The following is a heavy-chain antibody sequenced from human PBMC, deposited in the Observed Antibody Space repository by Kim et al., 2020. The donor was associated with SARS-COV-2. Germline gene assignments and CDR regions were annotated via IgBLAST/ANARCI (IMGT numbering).Heavy chain of an antibody. V-gene: IGHV4-59*08. J-gene: IGHJ4*02. CDR1: GGSISSYY. CDR2: IYYSGST. Sequence: SETLSLTCTVSGGSISSYYWSWIRQPTGKGLEWIGYIYYSGSTNYNPSLKSRVTISVDTSKNQFSLKLSSVTAADTAVYYCATRDCSSTSCSPHYFDYWGQGTLVTVSS. CDR3: ATRDCSSTSCSPHYFDY. D-gene: IGHD2-2*01.